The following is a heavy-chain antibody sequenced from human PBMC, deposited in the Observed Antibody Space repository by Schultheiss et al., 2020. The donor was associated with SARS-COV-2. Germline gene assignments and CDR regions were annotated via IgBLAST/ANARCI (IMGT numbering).Heavy chain of an antibody. J-gene: IGHJ6*03. CDR1: GFTFSSYG. V-gene: IGHV3-33*08. Sequence: GGSLRLSCSASGFTFSSYGMHWVRQAPGKGLEWVAVIWYDGSNKYYADSVKGRFTISRDNSKNTLYLQMNSLRAEDTAVYYCAREYCSSTSCYPVYYYYYYMDVWGKGTTVTVSS. CDR3: AREYCSSTSCYPVYYYYYYMDV. CDR2: IWYDGSNK. D-gene: IGHD2-2*01.